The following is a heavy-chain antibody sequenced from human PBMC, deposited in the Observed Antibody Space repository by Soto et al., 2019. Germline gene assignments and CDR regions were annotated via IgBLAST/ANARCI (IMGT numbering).Heavy chain of an antibody. D-gene: IGHD6-13*01. V-gene: IGHV1-2*04. CDR2: INPNSGGT. Sequence: ASVKVSCKASGYTFTGYYMHWVRQAPGQGLEWMGWINPNSGGTNYAQKFQGWVTMTRETSISTAYMELSRLRSDDTAVYYCARANLAAAGTVWFDPWGQGTLVTVSS. CDR3: ARANLAAAGTVWFDP. CDR1: GYTFTGYY. J-gene: IGHJ5*02.